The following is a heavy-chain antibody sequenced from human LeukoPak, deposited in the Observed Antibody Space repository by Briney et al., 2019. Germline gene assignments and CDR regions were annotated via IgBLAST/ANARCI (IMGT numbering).Heavy chain of an antibody. CDR3: ARYFDNTAYSWRRFDY. J-gene: IGHJ4*02. Sequence: PGRSLRLSCAASGFTFSSYGMHWVRQAPGKGLEWVAVIWYDGSNKYYADSVKGRFTISRDNSKNTLYLQMNSLRAEDTAVYYCARYFDNTAYSWRRFDYWGQGALVTVSS. CDR2: IWYDGSNK. V-gene: IGHV3-33*01. D-gene: IGHD2-21*02. CDR1: GFTFSSYG.